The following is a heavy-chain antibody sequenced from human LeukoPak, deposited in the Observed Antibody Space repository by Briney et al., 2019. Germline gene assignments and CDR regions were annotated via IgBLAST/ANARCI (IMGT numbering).Heavy chain of an antibody. Sequence: PSQTLSLTCTVSGGSISSGSYYWSWIRQPAGKGLEWIGRIYTSGSTNYNPSLKSRVTISVDTSKNQFSLKLSSVTAADTAVYYCARGSSRGDYWGQGTLVTVSS. CDR2: IYTSGST. V-gene: IGHV4-61*02. CDR1: GGSISSGSYY. CDR3: ARGSSRGDY. D-gene: IGHD3-10*01. J-gene: IGHJ4*02.